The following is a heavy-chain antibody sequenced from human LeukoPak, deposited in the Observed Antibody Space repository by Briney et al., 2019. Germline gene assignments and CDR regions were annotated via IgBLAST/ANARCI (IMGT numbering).Heavy chain of an antibody. J-gene: IGHJ4*02. CDR3: ARGGAAMVLYYFDY. Sequence: SVKVSCKASGYTFTGYYMHWVRQAPGQGLEWMGRIIPILGIANYAQKFQGRVTITADKSTSTAYMELSSLRSEDTAVYYCARGGAAMVLYYFDYWGQGTLVTVSS. CDR2: IIPILGIA. CDR1: GYTFTGYY. V-gene: IGHV1-69*04. D-gene: IGHD5-18*01.